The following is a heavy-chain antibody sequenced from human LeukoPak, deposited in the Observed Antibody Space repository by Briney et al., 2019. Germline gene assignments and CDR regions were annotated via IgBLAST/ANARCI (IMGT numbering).Heavy chain of an antibody. Sequence: GGSLRLFCAASGFMFSSFAMNWVRQAPGKGLEWLSAVTGGGGSTYYADSVKGRFTISRDNSRNTLYLQLNSLRAEDTALYFCAKDRPTYGSGSPIDFWGQGTLVTASS. CDR2: VTGGGGST. J-gene: IGHJ4*02. CDR3: AKDRPTYGSGSPIDF. D-gene: IGHD3-10*01. V-gene: IGHV3-23*01. CDR1: GFMFSSFA.